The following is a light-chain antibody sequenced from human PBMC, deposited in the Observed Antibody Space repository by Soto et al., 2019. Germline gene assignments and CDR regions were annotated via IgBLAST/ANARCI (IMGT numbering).Light chain of an antibody. CDR2: DVN. CDR3: SSYTTSSTQV. J-gene: IGLJ1*01. Sequence: QSALTQPASVSGSPGQSITISCTGTSGDIGAYNYVSWYQQHPGKAPKLIIFDVNNRPSGVSNRFSGSKSGNTASLTISGLQAEDEANYYCSSYTTSSTQVFGPGTKLTVL. V-gene: IGLV2-14*01. CDR1: SGDIGAYNY.